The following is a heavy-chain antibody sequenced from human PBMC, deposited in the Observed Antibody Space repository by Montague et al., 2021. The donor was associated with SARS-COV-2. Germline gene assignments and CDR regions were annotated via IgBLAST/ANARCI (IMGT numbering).Heavy chain of an antibody. CDR3: ATKDTPQGY. CDR2: ISSDSKWI. CDR1: GLAFSSYS. J-gene: IGHJ1*01. V-gene: IGHV3-21*01. Sequence: SLRLSCAASGLAFSSYSMIWVRQAPGKGLEWVSSISSDSKWIYYTNSVKGRFTISRDNAKNSLYLRMDSLRVEDTAVYYCATKDTPQGYRGQGTLVTVSS. D-gene: IGHD5-12*01.